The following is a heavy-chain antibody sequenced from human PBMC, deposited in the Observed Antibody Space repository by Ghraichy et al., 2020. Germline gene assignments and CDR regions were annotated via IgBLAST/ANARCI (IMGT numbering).Heavy chain of an antibody. V-gene: IGHV3-7*01. J-gene: IGHJ4*02. CDR1: GFTFSSFW. CDR3: ARDRYLQV. Sequence: ETLSLTCAASGFTFSSFWMSWVRQAPGKGLEWVANINQDGHEKYYVDSVKGRFTISRDNAKNSLYLQMNSLRAEDTAMYYCARDRYLQVWGQGTLVTVSS. CDR2: INQDGHEK. D-gene: IGHD4-11*01.